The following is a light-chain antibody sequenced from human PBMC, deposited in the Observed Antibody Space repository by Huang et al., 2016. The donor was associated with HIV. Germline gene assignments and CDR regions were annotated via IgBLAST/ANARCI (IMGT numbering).Light chain of an antibody. J-gene: IGKJ1*01. Sequence: IQLTQSPSSLSASVGDRVTLTCRASQGISSYLAWYQQKPGKAPKRLIYAASTLQSGVPSRFSGSGSGTDFTLTISSLQPEDFATYYCQQLNSYPRTFGQGTKVEIK. V-gene: IGKV1-9*01. CDR2: AAS. CDR3: QQLNSYPRT. CDR1: QGISSY.